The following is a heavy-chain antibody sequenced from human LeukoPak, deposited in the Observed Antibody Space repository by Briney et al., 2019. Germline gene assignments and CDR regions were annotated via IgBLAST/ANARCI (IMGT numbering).Heavy chain of an antibody. CDR1: GYTFTTYP. V-gene: IGHV1-18*01. CDR3: ARAGYCGDGGRRGGSAFDV. Sequence: GASVKVSCKASGYTFTTYPMNWVRQAPGQGLECMGWISGYTGDTKYAQILQGRFTVTTDTSTSTAYMELRSLTYDDTAVYYCARAGYCGDGGRRGGSAFDVWGQGTMVTVSS. J-gene: IGHJ3*01. CDR2: ISGYTGDT. D-gene: IGHD2-15*01.